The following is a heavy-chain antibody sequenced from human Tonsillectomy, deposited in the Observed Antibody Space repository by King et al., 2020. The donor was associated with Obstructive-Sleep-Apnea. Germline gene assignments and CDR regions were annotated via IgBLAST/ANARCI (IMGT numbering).Heavy chain of an antibody. CDR1: GFMFSSYD. Sequence: VQLVESGGGLVQPGGSLRLSCAASGFMFSSYDMHWVRQATGKGLEWVSVIGSAGDTYYPGSVKGRFTISRENAKNALYLQMNSLRAGDSAVYYCARGPYSSTWSYFEYWGQGTLVTVSS. V-gene: IGHV3-13*04. J-gene: IGHJ4*02. CDR2: IGSAGDT. D-gene: IGHD6-13*01. CDR3: ARGPYSSTWSYFEY.